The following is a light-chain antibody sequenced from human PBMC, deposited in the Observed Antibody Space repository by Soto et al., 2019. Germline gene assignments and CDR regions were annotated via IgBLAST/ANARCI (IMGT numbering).Light chain of an antibody. CDR2: SAS. CDR1: QGIHVF. J-gene: IGKJ3*01. CDR3: QKLNNYPLA. Sequence: DIQLTQSPSFLSASEGDRVTITCRASQGIHVFLAWYQHKPGKAPRLLIDSASTLQSGVPSRFSGSRSGTEFTLTISSLQPEDIATYYWQKLNNYPLAFGPGTKVDIK. V-gene: IGKV1-9*01.